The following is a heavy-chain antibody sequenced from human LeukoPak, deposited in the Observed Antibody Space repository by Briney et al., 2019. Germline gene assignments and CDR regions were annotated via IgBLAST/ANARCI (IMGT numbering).Heavy chain of an antibody. CDR3: ARASYYYDSSGYFLFDY. V-gene: IGHV4-4*07. J-gene: IGHJ4*02. CDR2: IYTSGST. CDR1: GGSISSYY. D-gene: IGHD3-22*01. Sequence: PSETLSLTCTVSGGSISSYYWSWIRQPAGKGLEWIGRIYTSGSTNYNPSLKSRVTMSVDTSKNQFSLKLSSVTAADTAVYYCARASYYYDSSGYFLFDYWGQGTLVTASS.